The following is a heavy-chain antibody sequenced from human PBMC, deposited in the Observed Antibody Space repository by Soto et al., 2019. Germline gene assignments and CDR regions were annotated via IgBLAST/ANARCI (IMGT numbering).Heavy chain of an antibody. CDR1: GFSLSTSGMC. V-gene: IGHV2-70*01. D-gene: IGHD3-22*01. J-gene: IGHJ5*02. Sequence: SGPTLVNPTQTLTLTCTFSGFSLSTSGMCVSWIRQPPGKALEWLALIDWDDDKYYSTSLKTRLTISKDTSKDQVVLTMTNMDPVDTATYYCARSASKGYYYDSSGSLGQFDPWGQGTLVTVSS. CDR3: ARSASKGYYYDSSGSLGQFDP. CDR2: IDWDDDK.